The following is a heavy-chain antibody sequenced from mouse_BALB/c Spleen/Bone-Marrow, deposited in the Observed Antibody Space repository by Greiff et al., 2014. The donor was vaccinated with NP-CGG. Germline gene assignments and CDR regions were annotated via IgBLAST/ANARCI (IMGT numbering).Heavy chain of an antibody. CDR3: ASYDGYYEGDWYFDV. V-gene: IGHV1-74*01. CDR2: IDPYDSET. J-gene: IGHJ1*01. CDR1: GYTFTSYW. D-gene: IGHD2-3*01. Sequence: QVQLQQSXAELVRPGASVKLSCKASGYTFTSYWMNWVKQRPEQGLEWIGRIDPYDSETHYNQKFKDKAILTVDKSSSTAYMQLSSLTSEDSAVYYGASYDGYYEGDWYFDVWGAGTTVTVSS.